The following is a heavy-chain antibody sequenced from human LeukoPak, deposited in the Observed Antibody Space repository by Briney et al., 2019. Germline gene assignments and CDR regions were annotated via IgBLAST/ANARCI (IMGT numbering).Heavy chain of an antibody. J-gene: IGHJ4*02. CDR2: IYTSGST. Sequence: SETLSLTCTVSGGSISSYYWSWIRRPAGKGLEWIGRIYTSGSTNYNPSLKSRITMSVDTSKNHFSLKLSSVTAADTAVYYCATTGPKTGPYYFDYWGQGTLVTVSP. D-gene: IGHD1-14*01. CDR1: GGSISSYY. V-gene: IGHV4-4*07. CDR3: ATTGPKTGPYYFDY.